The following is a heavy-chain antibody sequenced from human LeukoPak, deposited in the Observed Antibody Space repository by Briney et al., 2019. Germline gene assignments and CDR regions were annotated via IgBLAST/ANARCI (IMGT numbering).Heavy chain of an antibody. J-gene: IGHJ4*02. D-gene: IGHD1-26*01. CDR1: GFSFSSYA. CDR3: VKDPQMYSGSFSYYLDY. V-gene: IGHV3-30*02. CDR2: IRYDGNNK. Sequence: PGGSLRLSCAASGFSFSSYAIHWVRQAPGKGLEWVAFIRYDGNNKLYADSVKGRFTISRDNSKNTLSLQMNSLRPEDTAVYYCVKDPQMYSGSFSYYLDYWGQGTLVTVSS.